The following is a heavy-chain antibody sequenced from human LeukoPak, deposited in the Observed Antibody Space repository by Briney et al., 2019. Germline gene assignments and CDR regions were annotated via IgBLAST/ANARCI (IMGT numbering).Heavy chain of an antibody. D-gene: IGHD1-26*01. CDR3: AKDSGSYYTWNYFDY. J-gene: IGHJ4*02. CDR2: ISYDGSNK. V-gene: IGHV3-30*18. CDR1: GFTFSSYG. Sequence: GGSLRLSCAASGFTFSSYGMHWVRQAPGKGLERVAVISYDGSNKYYADSVKGRFTISRDNSKNTLYLQMNSLRAEDTAVYYCAKDSGSYYTWNYFDYWGQGTLVTVSS.